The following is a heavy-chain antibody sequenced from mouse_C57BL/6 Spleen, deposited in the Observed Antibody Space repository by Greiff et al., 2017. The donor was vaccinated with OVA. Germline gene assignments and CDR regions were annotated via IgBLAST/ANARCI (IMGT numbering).Heavy chain of an antibody. Sequence: QVQLQQPGTELVKPGASVKLSCKASGYTFTSYWMHWVKQRPGQGLEWIGNINPSNGGTNYNEKFKSKATLTVDKSSSTAYMQLSSLTSEDSAVYYCARGIIYYDYDDGPDYWGQGTTLTVSS. D-gene: IGHD2-4*01. V-gene: IGHV1-53*01. CDR3: ARGIIYYDYDDGPDY. J-gene: IGHJ2*01. CDR1: GYTFTSYW. CDR2: INPSNGGT.